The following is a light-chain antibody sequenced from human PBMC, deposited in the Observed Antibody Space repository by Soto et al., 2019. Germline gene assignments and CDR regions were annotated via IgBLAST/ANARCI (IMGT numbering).Light chain of an antibody. J-gene: IGLJ2*01. CDR1: SSNIGSNT. CDR2: GNN. Sequence: QSVLTQPPSASGTPGQRVTISCSGSSSNIGSNTVNWYQQLPGTAPKLLIYGNNQRPSGVPDRFSGSKSGTSASLAISGLHSEDEADYYCAAWDDSLNGVFGGGTKVTVL. CDR3: AAWDDSLNGV. V-gene: IGLV1-44*01.